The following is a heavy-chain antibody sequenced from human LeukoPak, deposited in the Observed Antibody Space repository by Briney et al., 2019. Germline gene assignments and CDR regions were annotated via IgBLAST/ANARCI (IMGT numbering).Heavy chain of an antibody. J-gene: IGHJ4*02. CDR2: INQDGTEQ. D-gene: IGHD1-26*01. V-gene: IGHV3-7*01. CDR1: GFTFSNYW. Sequence: GGSLRLSCAASGFTFSNYWMSWVRQTPGKGLEWVANINQDGTEQYYVDSMRGRFTFSKDNAKNSLYLQLKNLRTEDTALYYCARDQGLSREAYLDYWGQRTLVTVSS. CDR3: ARDQGLSREAYLDY.